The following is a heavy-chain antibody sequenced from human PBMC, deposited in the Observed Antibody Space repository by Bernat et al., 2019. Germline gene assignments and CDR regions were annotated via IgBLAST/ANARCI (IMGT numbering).Heavy chain of an antibody. Sequence: EVQLLESGGGLVQPGGSLRLSCAASGFTFSSYAMSWVRQAPGKGLEWVSAISGRGGSKYYADSVKGRFTNSRDNSKNTLYLQMNSLRAEDTAVYYCAKDAYNWNEGSVPLDAFDIWGQGTMVTVSS. CDR2: ISGRGGSK. CDR1: GFTFSSYA. D-gene: IGHD1-1*01. V-gene: IGHV3-23*01. CDR3: AKDAYNWNEGSVPLDAFDI. J-gene: IGHJ3*02.